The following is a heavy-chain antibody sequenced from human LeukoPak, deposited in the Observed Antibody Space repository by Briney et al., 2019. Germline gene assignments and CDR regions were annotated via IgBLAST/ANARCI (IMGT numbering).Heavy chain of an antibody. CDR3: ARGLLWFGDLLYAGDIDY. CDR2: MNPNSGNT. D-gene: IGHD3-10*01. V-gene: IGHV1-8*01. Sequence: ASVKVSCKASGYSFTSYEVNWVRQATGQGLEWMGWMNPNSGNTDYAQKFKGRVTMTRNTSINTAYMELSSLRSEDTAVYYCARGLLWFGDLLYAGDIDYRGQGTLVTVSS. CDR1: GYSFTSYE. J-gene: IGHJ4*02.